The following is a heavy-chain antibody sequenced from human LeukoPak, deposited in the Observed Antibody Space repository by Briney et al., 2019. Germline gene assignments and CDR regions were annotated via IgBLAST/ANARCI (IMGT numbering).Heavy chain of an antibody. CDR3: ARGGYSFDY. CDR1: GFSLSGYW. Sequence: GGSLRLSCAASGFSLSGYWMSWVRQAPGKGLEWVARLHADGSEKYYVDSVKGRFTISRDNAKNSLYLRMNSLRVEDTAVYYCARGGYSFDYLGQGTLVTVSS. CDR2: LHADGSEK. J-gene: IGHJ4*02. D-gene: IGHD5-12*01. V-gene: IGHV3-7*01.